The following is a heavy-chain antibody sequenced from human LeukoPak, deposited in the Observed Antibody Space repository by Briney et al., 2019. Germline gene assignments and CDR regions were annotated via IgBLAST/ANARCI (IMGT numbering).Heavy chain of an antibody. D-gene: IGHD6-19*01. CDR3: ARHRGIAVAATGD. J-gene: IGHJ4*02. CDR1: GGSFSGYY. CDR2: INHSGST. V-gene: IGHV4-34*01. Sequence: PSETLSLTCAVYGGSFSGYYWSWIRQPPGKGLEWIGEINHSGSTNYNPSLKSRVTISVDTSKNQFSLKLSSVTAADTAVYYCARHRGIAVAATGDWGQGTLVTVSS.